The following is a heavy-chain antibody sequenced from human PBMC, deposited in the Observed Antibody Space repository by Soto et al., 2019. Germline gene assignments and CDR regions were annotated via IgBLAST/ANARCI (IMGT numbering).Heavy chain of an antibody. V-gene: IGHV3-7*04. CDR3: VKDYYGPGPY. CDR1: GFSLSGYW. Sequence: GGSLRLSCVVSGFSLSGYWMSWVRQAPGKGLEWVANIKEDGRKTYYVDSVKGRFTISRDNAKNSLYLEMNSLRVEDTAVYSCVKDYYGPGPYWGQGTLVTVSS. D-gene: IGHD3-10*01. J-gene: IGHJ4*01. CDR2: IKEDGRKT.